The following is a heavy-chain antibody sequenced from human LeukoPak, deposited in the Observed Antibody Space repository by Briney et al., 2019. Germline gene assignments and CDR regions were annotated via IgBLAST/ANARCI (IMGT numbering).Heavy chain of an antibody. CDR3: ARDRSGYLYDGFDI. D-gene: IGHD3-3*01. CDR1: GYTFTSYA. Sequence: ASVKVSCKASGYTFTSYAMNWVRQAPGQGLEWMGWINTNTGNPTYAQGSTGRFVFSLDTSVSTSFLEISSLRAEDTAVYYCARDRSGYLYDGFDIWGQGTMVTVSS. J-gene: IGHJ3*02. CDR2: INTNTGNP. V-gene: IGHV7-4-1*02.